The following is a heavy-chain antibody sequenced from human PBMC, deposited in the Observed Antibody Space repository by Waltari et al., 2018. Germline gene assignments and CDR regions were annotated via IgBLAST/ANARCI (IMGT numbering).Heavy chain of an antibody. CDR2: ISGSGGST. CDR3: ANQVGATEAPPPTDY. V-gene: IGHV3-23*04. D-gene: IGHD1-26*01. Sequence: EVQLVESGGGLVQPGGSLRLSCAASGFTFSSYAMSWVRQAPGKGREWVSAISGSGGSTYYAESVKGRFTISRDNSKNTLYLEMNNLRAEDTAVYYCANQVGATEAPPPTDYWGQGTLVTVSS. CDR1: GFTFSSYA. J-gene: IGHJ4*02.